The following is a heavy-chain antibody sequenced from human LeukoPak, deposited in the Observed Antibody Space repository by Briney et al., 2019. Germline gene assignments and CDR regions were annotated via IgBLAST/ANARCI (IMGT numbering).Heavy chain of an antibody. CDR1: SGSITNAKYF. V-gene: IGHV4-39*01. J-gene: IGHJ4*02. CDR2: IYHSGPT. Sequence: SETLSLTCTVSSGSITNAKYFWASIRQPPGEGLEWIGTIYHSGPTYYNSSLQVRHTISEYTSHDQSSLKLLSVTAADTPVLYSARHRAVAGTWRPFFFDYWGQGTLVTVS. D-gene: IGHD6-19*01. CDR3: ARHRAVAGTWRPFFFDY.